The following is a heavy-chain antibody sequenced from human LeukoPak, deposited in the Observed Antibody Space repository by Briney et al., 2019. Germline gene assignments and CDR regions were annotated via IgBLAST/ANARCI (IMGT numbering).Heavy chain of an antibody. CDR2: IIPIFGTA. D-gene: IGHD2-15*01. CDR1: GYTFTSYY. J-gene: IGHJ5*02. Sequence: SVKVSCKASGYTFTSYYMHWVRQAPGQGLEWMGGIIPIFGTANYAQKFQGRVTITTDESTSTAYMELSSLRSEDTAVYYCARDKGGLEESPNWFDPWGQGTLVTVSS. V-gene: IGHV1-69*05. CDR3: ARDKGGLEESPNWFDP.